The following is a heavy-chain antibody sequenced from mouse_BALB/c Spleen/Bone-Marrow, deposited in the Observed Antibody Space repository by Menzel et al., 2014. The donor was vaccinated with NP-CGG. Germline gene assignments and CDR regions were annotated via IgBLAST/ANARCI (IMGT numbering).Heavy chain of an antibody. CDR2: IYPGSGST. J-gene: IGHJ2*01. D-gene: IGHD1-2*01. V-gene: IGHV1S22*01. CDR1: GYTFTSYW. Sequence: KQSGSELVRPGASVELSCKASGYTFTSYWMHWVKQRPGQGLEWIGNIYPGSGSTNYDEKFKSKATLTVDTSSSTAYMQLSSLTSEDSAVYYCTPRLRYWGQGTTLTVSS. CDR3: TPRLRY.